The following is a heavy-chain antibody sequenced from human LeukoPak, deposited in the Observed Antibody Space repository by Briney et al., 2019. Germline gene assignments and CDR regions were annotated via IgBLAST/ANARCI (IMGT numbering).Heavy chain of an antibody. D-gene: IGHD6-13*01. Sequence: GGSLRLSCAASGLTFSSYAMSWVRQAPGKGLEWVSAISGSGGSTYYADSVKGRFTISRDNSKNTLYLQMNSLRAEDTAVYYCATVGYSSWYTSDYWGQGTLVTVSS. CDR2: ISGSGGST. J-gene: IGHJ4*02. V-gene: IGHV3-23*01. CDR3: ATVGYSSWYTSDY. CDR1: GLTFSSYA.